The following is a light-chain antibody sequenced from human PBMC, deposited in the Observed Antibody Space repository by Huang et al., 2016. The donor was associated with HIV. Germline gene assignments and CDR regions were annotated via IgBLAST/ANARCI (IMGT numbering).Light chain of an antibody. CDR1: QSVLYTSNNKNY. CDR3: QQYFSLPLT. CDR2: WAS. J-gene: IGKJ4*01. V-gene: IGKV4-1*01. Sequence: DIVMTQAPDSLSVSLGERATINCTSSQSVLYTSNNKNYWAWYQQKPGQPPKLLIYWASTRESGVPDRFSGSGSGTDFTLTITSLQVEDGATYYCQQYFSLPLTFGGGTKVE.